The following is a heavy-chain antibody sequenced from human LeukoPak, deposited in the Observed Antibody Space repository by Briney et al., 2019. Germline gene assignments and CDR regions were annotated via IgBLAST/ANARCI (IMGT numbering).Heavy chain of an antibody. CDR3: ARDLPAYYYDSSGYGMDV. D-gene: IGHD3-22*01. Sequence: TGGSLRLSCAASGFTFSSYSMNWVRQAPGKGLEWVSYISSSSSTIYYADSVKGRFTISRDNAKNSLYLQMNSLRAEDTAVYYCARDLPAYYYDSSGYGMDVWAKGPRSPSP. CDR2: ISSSSSTI. CDR1: GFTFSSYS. V-gene: IGHV3-48*04. J-gene: IGHJ6*02.